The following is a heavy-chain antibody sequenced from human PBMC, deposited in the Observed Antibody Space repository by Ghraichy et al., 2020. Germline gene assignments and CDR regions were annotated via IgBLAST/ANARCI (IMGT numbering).Heavy chain of an antibody. CDR1: GFTFTTYS. J-gene: IGHJ4*02. D-gene: IGHD4/OR15-4a*01. V-gene: IGHV3-21*06. CDR3: ARPSTFYAYDYTSTNYFTTGPDFDY. Sequence: GGSLRLSCATSGFTFTTYSMNWVRQAPGKGLEWVSSISSDSRYKYYTDSVKGRFTISRDNAMGSLYLQLNRLTAEDTAVYYCARPSTFYAYDYTSTNYFTTGPDFDYWGQGALVTVSS. CDR2: ISSDSRYK.